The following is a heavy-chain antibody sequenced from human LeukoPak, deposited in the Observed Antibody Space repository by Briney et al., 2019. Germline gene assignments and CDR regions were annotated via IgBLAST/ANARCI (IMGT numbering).Heavy chain of an antibody. CDR2: IYTSGRT. CDR3: ASQTLTDDAFDI. J-gene: IGHJ3*02. CDR1: GGSVSSGTYY. V-gene: IGHV4-61*02. Sequence: SETLSLTCTVSGGSVSSGTYYWNWIRQPAEKGLEWIGRIYTSGRTNHNPSLKSRVTISVDTSKNQFSLKLTSVTAADTAVYYCASQTLTDDAFDIWGQGTMVTVSS. D-gene: IGHD1-20*01.